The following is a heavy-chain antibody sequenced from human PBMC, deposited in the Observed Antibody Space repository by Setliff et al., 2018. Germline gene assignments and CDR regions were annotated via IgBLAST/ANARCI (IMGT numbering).Heavy chain of an antibody. CDR1: GYSFINYG. CDR2: ISPYKSDT. V-gene: IGHV1-18*01. Sequence: GASVKVSCKASGYSFINYGITWVRQAPGQGLEWMGWISPYKSDTNYAQKFQGRVSVTTDTSTRTAYMELRSLRSDDTAVYYCARAPLMVVVPPDAHRFDPWGQGTLVTVSS. D-gene: IGHD2-2*01. CDR3: ARAPLMVVVPPDAHRFDP. J-gene: IGHJ5*02.